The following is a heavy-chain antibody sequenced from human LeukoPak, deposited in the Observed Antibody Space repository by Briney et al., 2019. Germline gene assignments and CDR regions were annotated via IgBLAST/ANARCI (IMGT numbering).Heavy chain of an antibody. J-gene: IGHJ3*02. V-gene: IGHV4-34*01. D-gene: IGHD1-26*01. CDR1: GGSFSGYY. CDR2: INYSGST. Sequence: SETLSLTCAVYGGSFSGYYWSWIRQPPGKGLEWIGEINYSGSTNYNPSLKSRVTISVDTSKNQFSLKLSSVTAADTAVYYCARELGGIDAFDIWGQGTMVTVSS. CDR3: ARELGGIDAFDI.